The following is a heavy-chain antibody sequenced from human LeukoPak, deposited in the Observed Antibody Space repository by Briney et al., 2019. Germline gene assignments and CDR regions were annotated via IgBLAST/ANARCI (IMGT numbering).Heavy chain of an antibody. V-gene: IGHV1-18*01. J-gene: IGHJ6*02. D-gene: IGHD1-26*01. CDR2: ISAYNGNT. CDR3: ARGESYTPGDYYYYGMDV. Sequence: ASVKVSCKASGYTFTSYGISWVRQAPGQGLEWMGWISAYNGNTNYAQKLQGRVTMTTDTSTSTAYMELRSLRSDDTAVYYCARGESYTPGDYYYYGMDVWGQGTTVTVSS. CDR1: GYTFTSYG.